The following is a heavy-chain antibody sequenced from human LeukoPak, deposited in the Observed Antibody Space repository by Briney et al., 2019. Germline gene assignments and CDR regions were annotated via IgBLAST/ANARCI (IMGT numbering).Heavy chain of an antibody. CDR1: GGSIKSDDYY. J-gene: IGHJ4*02. D-gene: IGHD6-19*01. CDR2: ILYTGNT. V-gene: IGHV4-39*07. CDR3: ARDHRYSSGWYPLDY. Sequence: SETLSLTCIVSGGSIKSDDYYWGWIRQPPGKGLEWIGNILYTGNTFYNPSLQSRATLSVGTSKNQFSLKLSSVTAADTAVYYCARDHRYSSGWYPLDYWGQGTLVTVSS.